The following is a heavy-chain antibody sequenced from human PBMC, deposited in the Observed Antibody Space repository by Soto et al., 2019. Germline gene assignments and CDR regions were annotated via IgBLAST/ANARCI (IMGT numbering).Heavy chain of an antibody. V-gene: IGHV3-23*01. CDR1: GFTFSSYA. D-gene: IGHD6-6*01. J-gene: IGHJ4*02. CDR2: ISGSGATT. CDR3: AKAYTSSSLRYYFDY. Sequence: PGGSLRLSCAASGFTFSSYAMSWVRQAPGRGLEWVSAISGSGATTYYADSVKGRFTLSRDNSKNTLYLQMNSLRAEDTAVYYCAKAYTSSSLRYYFDYWGRGTLVTVSS.